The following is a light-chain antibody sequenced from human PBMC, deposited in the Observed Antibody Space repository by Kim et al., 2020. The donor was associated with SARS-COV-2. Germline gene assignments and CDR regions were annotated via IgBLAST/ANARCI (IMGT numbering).Light chain of an antibody. V-gene: IGLV6-57*03. CDR1: SGRIASNF. CDR2: EDN. CDR3: QSGRL. Sequence: ESPGKTVPTSGTRSSGRIASNFVQWYQQRPGSAPTSVIYEDNQRPSWVPDRFSGSIDDSSNSASLTISGLKTEDEADYYCQSGRLFGGGTQLTV. J-gene: IGLJ2*01.